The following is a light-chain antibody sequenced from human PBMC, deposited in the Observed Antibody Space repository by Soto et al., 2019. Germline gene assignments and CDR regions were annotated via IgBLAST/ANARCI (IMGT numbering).Light chain of an antibody. J-gene: IGLJ1*01. CDR1: NIGSKS. CDR3: HVSHSSSDQDV. V-gene: IGLV3-21*04. Sequence: SYELTQPPSVSVAPGKTARITCGGNNIGSKSVHWYQQKPGQAPVLVIYYDSDRPSGIPERFSGSNSGTTATLTISRVEAGDDADYYCHVSHSSSDQDVFGTGTKLTVL. CDR2: YDS.